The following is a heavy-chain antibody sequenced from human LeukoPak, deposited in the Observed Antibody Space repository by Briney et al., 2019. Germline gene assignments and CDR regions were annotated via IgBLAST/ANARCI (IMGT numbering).Heavy chain of an antibody. J-gene: IGHJ4*02. CDR3: ARVYPDVDFWSGYYLLDY. D-gene: IGHD3-3*01. CDR2: IWFDGSNK. V-gene: IGHV3-33*01. Sequence: GGSLRLSCAASGFTFRTHGMNWLRQAPGKGLEWVAVIWFDGSNKYYADSVKGRFTISRDNSNNTLHLQMNSLTAEDTAVYYCARVYPDVDFWSGYYLLDYWGQGILVTVSS. CDR1: GFTFRTHG.